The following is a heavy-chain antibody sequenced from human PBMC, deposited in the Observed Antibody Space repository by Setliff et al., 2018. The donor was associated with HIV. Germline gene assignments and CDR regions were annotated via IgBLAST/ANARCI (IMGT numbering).Heavy chain of an antibody. J-gene: IGHJ2*01. V-gene: IGHV4-31*02. D-gene: IGHD4-17*01. Sequence: PSETLSLTCSVFGGSISSGDYYWSWLRQHPGKGLEWIGYIYHSGTTYYNPSLASRVIISADTSRKRFSLQLISVTAADTGVYFCARAPQDRTTWYFDLWGRGTLVTVSS. CDR2: IYHSGTT. CDR1: GGSISSGDYY. CDR3: ARAPQDRTTWYFDL.